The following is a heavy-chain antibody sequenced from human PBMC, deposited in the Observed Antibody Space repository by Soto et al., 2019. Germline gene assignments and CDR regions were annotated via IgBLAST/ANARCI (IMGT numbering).Heavy chain of an antibody. V-gene: IGHV3-23*01. Sequence: GGALRLSCAASGFTFSSYAMSWVRQAPGKGLEWVSAISGSGGSTYYADSVKGRFTISRDNSKNTLYLQMNSLRAEDTAVYYCAKVIRTAGIAVAGYFDYWGQGTLVTVSS. CDR2: ISGSGGST. CDR3: AKVIRTAGIAVAGYFDY. D-gene: IGHD6-19*01. CDR1: GFTFSSYA. J-gene: IGHJ4*02.